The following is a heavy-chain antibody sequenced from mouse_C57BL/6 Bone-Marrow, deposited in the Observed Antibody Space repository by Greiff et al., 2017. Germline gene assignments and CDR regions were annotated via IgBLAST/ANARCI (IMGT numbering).Heavy chain of an antibody. D-gene: IGHD3-1*01. CDR1: GFTFSDYG. CDR3: ARHDRDRSYFDY. CDR2: ISNLAYSI. J-gene: IGHJ2*01. Sequence: DVHLVESGGGLVQPGGSLKLSCAASGFTFSDYGMAWVRQAPRKGPEWVAFISNLAYSIYYADTVTGRFTISRENAKNTLYLEMSSLRSEDTAMYYCARHDRDRSYFDYWGQGTTLTVSS. V-gene: IGHV5-15*01.